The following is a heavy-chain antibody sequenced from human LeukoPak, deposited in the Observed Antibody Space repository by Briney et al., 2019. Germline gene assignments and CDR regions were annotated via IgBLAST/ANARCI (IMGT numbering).Heavy chain of an antibody. V-gene: IGHV3-30*02. Sequence: GGSLRLSCAASGFTFSTYGMHWVRQAPGKGLEWVAFIRYDGSNKYYADSVKGRFTISRDNSKNTLYLQMNSLRAEDTAVYYCAKRRAFIAAAGTDYWGQGTLVTVSS. CDR2: IRYDGSNK. J-gene: IGHJ4*02. CDR1: GFTFSTYG. CDR3: AKRRAFIAAAGTDY. D-gene: IGHD6-13*01.